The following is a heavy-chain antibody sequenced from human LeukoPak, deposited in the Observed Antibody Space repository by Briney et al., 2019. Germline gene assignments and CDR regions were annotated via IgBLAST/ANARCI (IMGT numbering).Heavy chain of an antibody. Sequence: GGSLRLSCAASGFKFDDYAMHWVRQVPGKGLEWVSGISWNSDKIGYADSVKGRFTISRDNAKKSLYLQVNSLRAEDTAVYYCARETPDSSSWTVFDFWGQGTLVTVSS. D-gene: IGHD6-13*01. CDR2: ISWNSDKI. CDR3: ARETPDSSSWTVFDF. CDR1: GFKFDDYA. V-gene: IGHV3-9*01. J-gene: IGHJ4*02.